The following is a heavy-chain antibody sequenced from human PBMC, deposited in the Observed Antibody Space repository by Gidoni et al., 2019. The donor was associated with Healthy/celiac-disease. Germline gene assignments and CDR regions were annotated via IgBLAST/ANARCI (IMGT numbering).Heavy chain of an antibody. CDR1: GGTFSSYA. D-gene: IGHD1-26*01. J-gene: IGHJ4*02. V-gene: IGHV1-69*01. CDR2: IIPIFGTA. CDR3: ARDGDDGLIVGANYFDY. Sequence: QVQLVQSGAEVKKPGSSVKVSCKASGGTFSSYAISWVRQAPGQGLEWMGGIIPIFGTANYAQKFQGRVTITADESTSTAYMELSSLRSEDTAVYYCARDGDDGLIVGANYFDYWGQGTLVTVSS.